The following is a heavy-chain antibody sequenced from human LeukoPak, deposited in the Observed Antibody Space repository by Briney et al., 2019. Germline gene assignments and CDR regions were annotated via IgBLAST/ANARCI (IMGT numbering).Heavy chain of an antibody. CDR2: MNPNSGNT. V-gene: IGHV1-8*03. Sequence: ASVKVSCKASGYTFTSYDINWVRQATGQGLEWMGWMNPNSGNTGYAQKFQGRVTITRNTSISTAYMELSSLRSEDTAVYYCARGLLYYGSGSYDYYYYYMDVWGKGTTVTVSS. CDR1: GYTFTSYD. J-gene: IGHJ6*03. D-gene: IGHD3-10*01. CDR3: ARGLLYYGSGSYDYYYYYMDV.